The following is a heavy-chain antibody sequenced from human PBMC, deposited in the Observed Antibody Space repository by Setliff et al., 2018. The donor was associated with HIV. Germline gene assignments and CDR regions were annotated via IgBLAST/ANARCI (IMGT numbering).Heavy chain of an antibody. CDR3: ARDATRGGDMDV. CDR2: ISYRSSYI. V-gene: IGHV3-21*01. D-gene: IGHD2-15*01. CDR1: DFTFSTYC. J-gene: IGHJ6*03. Sequence: PGGSLRLSCAASDFTFSTYCMNWVRQAPGKGLEWISSISYRSSYIYYSDSVKGRFTISRNDAENSLFLQMNSLRAEDTAVYYCARDATRGGDMDVWAKGTTVTGSS.